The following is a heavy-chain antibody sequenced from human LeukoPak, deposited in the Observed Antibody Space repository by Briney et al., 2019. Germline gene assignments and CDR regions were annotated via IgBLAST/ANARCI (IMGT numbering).Heavy chain of an antibody. D-gene: IGHD2-2*01. V-gene: IGHV3-23*01. CDR3: AKDTLRYCSSTSCGWCGY. J-gene: IGHJ4*02. CDR1: GFTFSSYA. CDR2: ISGSGGST. Sequence: PGGSLRLSCAASGFTFSSYAMSWVRQAPGKGLEWVSAISGSGGSTYYADSVKGRFAISRDNSKNTLYLQMNSLRAEDTAVYYCAKDTLRYCSSTSCGWCGYWGQGTLVTVSS.